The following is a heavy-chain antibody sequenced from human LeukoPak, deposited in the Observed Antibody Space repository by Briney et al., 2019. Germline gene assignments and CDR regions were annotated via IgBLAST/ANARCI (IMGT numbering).Heavy chain of an antibody. CDR3: ARAVAGTGGAFDI. V-gene: IGHV1-2*02. J-gene: IGHJ3*02. Sequence: ASVKVSCKASGYIFTGYYMHWVRQAPGQGLEWMGWINPNSGGTNYAQKFQGRVTMTRDTSISTAYMELSRLRSDDTAVYYCARAVAGTGGAFDIWGQGTMVTVSS. CDR1: GYIFTGYY. D-gene: IGHD6-19*01. CDR2: INPNSGGT.